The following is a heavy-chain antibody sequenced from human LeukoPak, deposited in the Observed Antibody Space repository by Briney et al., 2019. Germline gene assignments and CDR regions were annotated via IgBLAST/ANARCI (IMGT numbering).Heavy chain of an antibody. Sequence: PGGSLRLSCAASGFTFSNYGMNWVRQAPGKGLEWVSGITGSGGNTYYADSVKGRFTISRDNSKNTMYLQMNSLRAEDTAVYYCARENHVAVAGTGYYYYMDVWGKGTTVTISS. V-gene: IGHV3-23*01. J-gene: IGHJ6*03. CDR3: ARENHVAVAGTGYYYYMDV. CDR2: ITGSGGNT. CDR1: GFTFSNYG. D-gene: IGHD6-19*01.